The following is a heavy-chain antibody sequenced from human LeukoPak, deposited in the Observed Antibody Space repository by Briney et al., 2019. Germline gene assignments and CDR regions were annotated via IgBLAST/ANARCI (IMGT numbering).Heavy chain of an antibody. CDR3: ARADPTVGATTRGYYFDY. Sequence: PSETLSLTCTVSSGSISSYYWSWIRQPAGKGLEWIGRIYTSGSTNYNPSLKSRVTMSVDTSKNQFSLKLSSVTAADTAVYYCARADPTVGATTRGYYFDYWGQGTLVTVSS. CDR2: IYTSGST. J-gene: IGHJ4*02. V-gene: IGHV4-4*07. CDR1: SGSISSYY. D-gene: IGHD1-26*01.